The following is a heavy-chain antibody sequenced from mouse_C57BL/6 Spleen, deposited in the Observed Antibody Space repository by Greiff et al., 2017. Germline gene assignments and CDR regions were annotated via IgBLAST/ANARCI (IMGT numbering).Heavy chain of an antibody. CDR1: GYAFSSSW. D-gene: IGHD1-1*01. J-gene: IGHJ1*03. V-gene: IGHV1-82*01. Sequence: QVQLQQSGPELVKPGASVKISCKASGYAFSSSWMNWVKQRPGKGLEWIGRIYPGDGDTNYNGKFKGKATLTAAKSSSTAYMQLSSLPSGDSAVYFCARSSSSSSPWYFDVWGTGPTVTVPS. CDR2: IYPGDGDT. CDR3: ARSSSSSSPWYFDV.